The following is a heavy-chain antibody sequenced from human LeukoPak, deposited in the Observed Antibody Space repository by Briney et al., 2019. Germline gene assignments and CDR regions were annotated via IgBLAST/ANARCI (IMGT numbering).Heavy chain of an antibody. J-gene: IGHJ5*02. CDR2: VNPNSGDT. Sequence: ASVKVSCKASEYTFTAYYVHWVRQAPGQGLEWMGWVNPNSGDTNFAQNFQGRVTMTRDTSISTVYMELSRLRSDDTAVYYCARVGQWLVENDWFDPWGQGTLVTVSS. D-gene: IGHD6-19*01. V-gene: IGHV1-2*02. CDR1: EYTFTAYY. CDR3: ARVGQWLVENDWFDP.